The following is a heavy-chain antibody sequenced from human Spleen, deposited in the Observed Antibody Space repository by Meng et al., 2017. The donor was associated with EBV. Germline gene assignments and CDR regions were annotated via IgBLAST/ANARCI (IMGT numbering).Heavy chain of an antibody. Sequence: GPELVGSAGSLSLTCAVSSGFITSGGWWSWVRQTPGKGLEWIGEIHHSGGTSYNPSLKSRVTISLDMSKDQFSLRLSSVTAADTAVYYCARAGYHRPASEYWGQGTLVTVSS. J-gene: IGHJ4*02. CDR3: ARAGYHRPASEY. CDR2: IHHSGGT. CDR1: SGFITSGGW. V-gene: IGHV4-4*02. D-gene: IGHD2-15*01.